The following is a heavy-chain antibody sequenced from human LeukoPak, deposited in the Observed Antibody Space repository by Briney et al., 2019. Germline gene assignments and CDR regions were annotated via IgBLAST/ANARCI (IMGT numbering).Heavy chain of an antibody. V-gene: IGHV4-59*01. Sequence: SETLSLTCTVSGGSISSYYWSWIRQPPGKGLEWIGYIFYSGTTNYNPSLKSRITISLDTSKSQFSLKLSSMTAADTAVYYCARAKLWETFDYCGQGTLVTVSS. CDR1: GGSISSYY. J-gene: IGHJ4*02. CDR2: IFYSGTT. D-gene: IGHD3-10*01. CDR3: ARAKLWETFDY.